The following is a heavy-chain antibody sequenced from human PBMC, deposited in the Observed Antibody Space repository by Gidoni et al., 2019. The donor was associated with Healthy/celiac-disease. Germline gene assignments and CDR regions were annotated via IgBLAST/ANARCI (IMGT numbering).Heavy chain of an antibody. D-gene: IGHD1-26*01. J-gene: IGHJ5*02. CDR2: IYYSGST. CDR3: AREVGATTKAWFDP. V-gene: IGHV4-59*01. Sequence: QVQLQESGPGLVKPSETLSLTCTVSGGSISSYYWSWIRQPPGKGLEWIGYIYYSGSTNYNPSLKSRVTISVDTSKNQFSLKLSSVTAADTAVYYCAREVGATTKAWFDPWGQGTLVTVSS. CDR1: GGSISSYY.